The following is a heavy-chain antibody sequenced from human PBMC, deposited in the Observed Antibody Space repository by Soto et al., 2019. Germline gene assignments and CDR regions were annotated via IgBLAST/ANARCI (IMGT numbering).Heavy chain of an antibody. D-gene: IGHD3-22*01. Sequence: PGGSLRLSCAASGFTFSDYYMIWIRQAPGKGLEWVSYISSSSNYINYTDSVKGRFTISRDNAKNSLYLQMNSLRAEDTALYYCAKEEFGGQGSGYYGYWGQGTLVTVSS. V-gene: IGHV3-11*06. CDR3: AKEEFGGQGSGYYGY. J-gene: IGHJ4*02. CDR2: ISSSSNYI. CDR1: GFTFSDYY.